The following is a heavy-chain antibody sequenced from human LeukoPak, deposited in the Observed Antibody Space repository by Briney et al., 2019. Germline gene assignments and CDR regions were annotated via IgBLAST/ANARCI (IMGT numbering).Heavy chain of an antibody. J-gene: IGHJ6*03. V-gene: IGHV1-18*01. CDR1: GYSFTDYI. D-gene: IGHD1-1*01. Sequence: ASVKVSCKTSGYSFTDYIIAWVRQAPGQGLEWLGWIGTYDGHTSYAQKVQGRVIMTTDTSATTAYLELRSLTSDDTALYYCARVLEITNYYYYMDVWGKGTTVTVSS. CDR2: IGTYDGHT. CDR3: ARVLEITNYYYYMDV.